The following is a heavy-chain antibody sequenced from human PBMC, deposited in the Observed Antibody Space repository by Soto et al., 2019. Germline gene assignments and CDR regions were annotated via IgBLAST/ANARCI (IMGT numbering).Heavy chain of an antibody. J-gene: IGHJ4*02. V-gene: IGHV4-30-4*01. D-gene: IGHD2-8*01. Sequence: VQLQESGPGLVKPSQTLSLTCTVSGDSITSGDYYWSWIRQPPGKGLEWIGYIYYSGNTNYNPSLKSRVIMSVDTSKNQFSLKLTSVTAADTAVYYCANFVGLLWGGVSPAESWGSYYFDNWGQGTLVTVSS. CDR2: IYYSGNT. CDR1: GDSITSGDYY. CDR3: ANFVGLLWGGVSPAESWGSYYFDN.